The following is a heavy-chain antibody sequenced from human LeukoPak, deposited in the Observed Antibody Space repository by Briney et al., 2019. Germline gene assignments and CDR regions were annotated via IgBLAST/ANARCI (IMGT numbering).Heavy chain of an antibody. J-gene: IGHJ6*03. Sequence: GGSLRLSCAASGFTFSSYAMSWVRQAPGKGLEWVSAISGSGGSTYYADSVKGRFTISRDNAKNSLYLQMNSLRAEDTAVYYCARREYYDFWSGLTYYYMDVWGKGTTVTVSS. D-gene: IGHD3-3*01. CDR3: ARREYYDFWSGLTYYYMDV. CDR1: GFTFSSYA. V-gene: IGHV3-23*01. CDR2: ISGSGGST.